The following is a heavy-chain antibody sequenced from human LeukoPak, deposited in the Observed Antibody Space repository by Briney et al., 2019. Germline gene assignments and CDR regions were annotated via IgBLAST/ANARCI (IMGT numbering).Heavy chain of an antibody. CDR3: VKVRGRARVGYFDY. J-gene: IGHJ4*02. CDR1: GFTFRTCW. V-gene: IGHV3-74*01. D-gene: IGHD1-26*01. Sequence: GGSLRLSCAASGFTFRTCWMHWVRHAPGKGLVWVSRINKDGSVTDYAESVKGRFSISRDNAKNTLYLQMSSLRVEDTAIYYCVKVRGRARVGYFDYWGQGTLVTVSS. CDR2: INKDGSVT.